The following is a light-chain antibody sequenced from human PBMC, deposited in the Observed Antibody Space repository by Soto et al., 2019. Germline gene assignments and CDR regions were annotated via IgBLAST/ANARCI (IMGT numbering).Light chain of an antibody. J-gene: IGLJ1*01. CDR1: SGDLAIYNY. Sequence: QSVLTQPASVSGSPGQSITISCTGTSGDLAIYNYVSWYQQQPGKAPKLMIYQVTNRPSGVSNRFSGSRSGNTASLTISGLQAEDEADYYCSSYTDSSNYVXGTGTKVTVL. V-gene: IGLV2-14*01. CDR3: SSYTDSSNYV. CDR2: QVT.